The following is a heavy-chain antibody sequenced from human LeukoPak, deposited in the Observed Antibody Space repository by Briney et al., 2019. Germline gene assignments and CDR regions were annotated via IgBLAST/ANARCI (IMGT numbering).Heavy chain of an antibody. CDR3: VRAHVAAGLALDP. CDR1: GFTFSSYG. Sequence: GRSLRLSCAASGFTFSSYGMHWVRQAPGKGLEWVSGIGIPGDTYYPGSVKGRFTISRENAKNSFYLQMNSLRVEDTAVYYCVRAHVAAGLALDPWGQGTMVTVSS. J-gene: IGHJ3*01. D-gene: IGHD6-25*01. CDR2: IGIPGDT. V-gene: IGHV3-13*01.